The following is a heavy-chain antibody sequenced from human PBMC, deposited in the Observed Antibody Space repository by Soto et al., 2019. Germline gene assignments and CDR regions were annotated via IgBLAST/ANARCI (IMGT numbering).Heavy chain of an antibody. CDR3: ARDYGGNSFLDY. D-gene: IGHD4-17*01. CDR1: GGSISNSNW. CDR2: IYHSGST. J-gene: IGHJ4*02. Sequence: SETLSLTCAVSGGSISNSNWWSWVRQPPGKGLEWIGEIYHSGSTNYNPSLKSRVTISVDKSKNQFSLKLSSVTAADTAVYYCARDYGGNSFLDYWGQGTLVTVSS. V-gene: IGHV4-4*02.